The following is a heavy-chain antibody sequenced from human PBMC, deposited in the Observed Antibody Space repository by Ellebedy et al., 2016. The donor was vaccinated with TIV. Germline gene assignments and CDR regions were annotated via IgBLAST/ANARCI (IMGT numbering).Heavy chain of an antibody. CDR1: GFTFHDRG. J-gene: IGHJ4*02. CDR3: VRDMSSGGAYY. V-gene: IGHV3-9*01. CDR2: IIWNSGDT. Sequence: PGGSLRLSCVGSGFTFHDRGMDWVRQVAGKGLEWGSGIIWNSGDTGQADSVKGRFTISRDNAKNALYLQMNSLRAEDTALYYCVRDMSSGGAYYWGQGTLVTVSS. D-gene: IGHD4/OR15-4a*01.